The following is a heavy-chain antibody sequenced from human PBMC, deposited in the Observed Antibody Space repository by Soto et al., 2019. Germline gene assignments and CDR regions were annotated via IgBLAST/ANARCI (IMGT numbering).Heavy chain of an antibody. V-gene: IGHV4-39*01. CDR2: IYYSGTT. J-gene: IGHJ4*02. D-gene: IGHD3-9*01. CDR1: GGSISSSSYY. Sequence: QLQLQESGPGLVKPSETLSLTCTVSGGSISSSSYYWGWIRQPPGKGLEWIGSIYYSGTTYYNPSLKSRVTISVDTSKNQFSLKLSSVTAADTAVYYCASPYYDILTGYYQGYGTEFDYWGQGTLVSVSS. CDR3: ASPYYDILTGYYQGYGTEFDY.